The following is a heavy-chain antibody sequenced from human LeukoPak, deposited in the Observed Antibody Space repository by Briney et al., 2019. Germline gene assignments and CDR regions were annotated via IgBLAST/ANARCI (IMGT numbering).Heavy chain of an antibody. CDR3: ARDRGGSCYGCAFDI. CDR2: IYYSGST. V-gene: IGHV4-59*01. J-gene: IGHJ3*02. CDR1: GGSISGYY. Sequence: ASETLSLTCTVSGGSISGYYWSWIRQPPGKGLEWIGYIYYSGSTNYNPSLKSRVTISVDTSKNQFSLKLSSVAAADTAVYYCARDRGGSCYGCAFDIWGQGTMVTVSS. D-gene: IGHD2-15*01.